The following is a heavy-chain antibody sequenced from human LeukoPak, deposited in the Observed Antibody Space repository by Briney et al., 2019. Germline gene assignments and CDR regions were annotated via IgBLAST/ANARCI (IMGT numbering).Heavy chain of an antibody. CDR2: ISSSGSTI. Sequence: GGSLRLSCAASGFTFSSYEMNWVRQAPGKGLEWLSYISSSGSTIYYADSVKGRFTISRDNAKGSLYLQMNSLRAEDTAVYYCARGRHYFGSGTFNYFDPWGQGILVTVSS. CDR3: ARGRHYFGSGTFNYFDP. D-gene: IGHD3-10*01. V-gene: IGHV3-48*03. CDR1: GFTFSSYE. J-gene: IGHJ5*02.